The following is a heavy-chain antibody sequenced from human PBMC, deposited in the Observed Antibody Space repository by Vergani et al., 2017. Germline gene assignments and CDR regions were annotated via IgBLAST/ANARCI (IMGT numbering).Heavy chain of an antibody. D-gene: IGHD3-10*01. Sequence: QVQLVQSGAEVKKPGASVKVSCKASGYTFTSYDINWVRQATGQGLEWMGWMNPNSGNTGYAQKLQGRVTMTRDTSISTAYMELSRLRSDDTAVYYCARDRGSGSYYNVNWFDPWGQGTLVTVSS. J-gene: IGHJ5*02. CDR2: MNPNSGNT. V-gene: IGHV1-8*01. CDR1: GYTFTSYD. CDR3: ARDRGSGSYYNVNWFDP.